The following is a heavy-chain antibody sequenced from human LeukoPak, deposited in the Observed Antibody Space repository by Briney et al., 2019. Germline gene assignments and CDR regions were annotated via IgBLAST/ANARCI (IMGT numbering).Heavy chain of an antibody. Sequence: GGSLRLSCAGSGFSFVSQAMNWVRQAPGKGLEWVSVISGDGTGTFYADSVKGRFTISRDNSKYTVYLQMHSLRAEDTALYYCAKERLAYYDSGSPLDFWGQGTLVTVSS. CDR1: GFSFVSQA. V-gene: IGHV3-23*01. J-gene: IGHJ4*02. CDR3: AKERLAYYDSGSPLDF. D-gene: IGHD3-10*01. CDR2: ISGDGTGT.